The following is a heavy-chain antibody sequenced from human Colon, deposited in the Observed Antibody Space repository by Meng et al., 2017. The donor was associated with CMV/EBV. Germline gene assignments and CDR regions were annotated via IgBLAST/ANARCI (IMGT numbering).Heavy chain of an antibody. Sequence: VQRRDSGLRGVHPPESLPVTCTALGAPITSLSCTCIRQSGGMRLDWIGRVKPRGATIYNPSVVSHVTMSLATSKNQFSLNLKSVTAADTAVYFCAREMTAGVAAADRVGDAYEWGPGTLVTVSS. J-gene: IGHJ1*01. CDR2: VKPRGAT. D-gene: IGHD6-13*01. CDR1: GAPITSLS. V-gene: IGHV4-4*07. CDR3: AREMTAGVAAADRVGDAYE.